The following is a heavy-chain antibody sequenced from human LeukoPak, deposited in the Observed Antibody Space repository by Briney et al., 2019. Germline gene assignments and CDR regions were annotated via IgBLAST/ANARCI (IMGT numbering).Heavy chain of an antibody. D-gene: IGHD3-22*01. Sequence: PGGSLRLSCAASGFTVSSNYMSWVRQAPGKGLEWVSVIYSGGSTYYADSVKGRFTISRDNSKNTLYLQMNSLRAEDTAVYYCARRSSGYYDYWGQGTLLTVSS. CDR3: ARRSSGYYDY. CDR2: IYSGGST. V-gene: IGHV3-53*01. J-gene: IGHJ4*02. CDR1: GFTVSSNY.